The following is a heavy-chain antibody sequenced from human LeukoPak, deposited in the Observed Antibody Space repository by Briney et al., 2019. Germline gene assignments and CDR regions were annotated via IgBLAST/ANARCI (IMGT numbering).Heavy chain of an antibody. CDR1: GGTFSSYT. CDR2: FIPILGIA. Sequence: ASVKVSCKASGGTFSSYTISWVRQAPGQGLEWMGRFIPILGIANYAQKFQGRVTITADKSTSTAYMELSSLRSEDTAVYYCAQDDILTGYPGGWFDPWGQGTLVTVSS. V-gene: IGHV1-69*02. D-gene: IGHD3-9*01. CDR3: AQDDILTGYPGGWFDP. J-gene: IGHJ5*02.